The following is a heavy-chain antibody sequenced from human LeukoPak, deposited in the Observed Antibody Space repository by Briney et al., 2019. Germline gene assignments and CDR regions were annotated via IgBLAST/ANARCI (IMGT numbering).Heavy chain of an antibody. J-gene: IGHJ3*02. CDR1: GYTFTGYY. CDR3: ARDYGGYYAFDI. V-gene: IGHV1-18*04. CDR2: ISAYNGNT. Sequence: ASVKVSCKASGYTFTGYYMHWVRQAPGQGLEWMGWISAYNGNTNYAQKLQGRVTMTTDTSTSTAYMELRSLRSDDTAVYYCARDYGGYYAFDIWGQGTMVTVSS. D-gene: IGHD3-22*01.